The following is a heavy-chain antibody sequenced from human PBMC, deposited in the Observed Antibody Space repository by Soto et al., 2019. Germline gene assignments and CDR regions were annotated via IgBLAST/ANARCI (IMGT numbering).Heavy chain of an antibody. CDR3: GGVATPYYYYYGMDV. V-gene: IGHV3-23*01. Sequence: EVKLLESGGGLGQPGGSLRLACEASGLMFSNYAMNWVRRAPGKGLEWVAGISGSGGSTYYADSVKGVFVVSRENSDNGMYLQMNSLRPEDAAVYYCGGVATPYYYYYGMDVCGQGTTVTVSS. CDR1: GLMFSNYA. D-gene: IGHD2-15*01. J-gene: IGHJ6*02. CDR2: ISGSGGST.